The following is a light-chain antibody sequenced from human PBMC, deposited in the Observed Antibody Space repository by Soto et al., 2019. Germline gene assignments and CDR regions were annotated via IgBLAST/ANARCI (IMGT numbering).Light chain of an antibody. CDR1: SSNIGTNY. Sequence: QSVLSQPPSASGPPGQRGTVSCSGSSSNIGTNYVYWYQQLPATAPKLLIYRNNQRPSGVPDRFAGSKSGTSASLAISGLRSEDEADYFCAAWDDSLSGVLFGGGTKLTVL. V-gene: IGLV1-47*01. J-gene: IGLJ3*02. CDR3: AAWDDSLSGVL. CDR2: RNN.